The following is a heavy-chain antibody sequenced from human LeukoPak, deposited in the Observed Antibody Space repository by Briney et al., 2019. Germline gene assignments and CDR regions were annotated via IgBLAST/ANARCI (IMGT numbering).Heavy chain of an antibody. CDR3: ARRANSGSTKGAFDI. CDR1: GGSISSGSYY. V-gene: IGHV4-61*02. J-gene: IGHJ3*02. D-gene: IGHD1-26*01. Sequence: PSETLSLTCTVSGGSISSGSYYWSWIRQPAGKGLEWIGRIYTSGSTNYNPSLKSRVTISVDTSKNQFSLKLNSVTAADTAVYYCARRANSGSTKGAFDIWGQGTMVTVSS. CDR2: IYTSGST.